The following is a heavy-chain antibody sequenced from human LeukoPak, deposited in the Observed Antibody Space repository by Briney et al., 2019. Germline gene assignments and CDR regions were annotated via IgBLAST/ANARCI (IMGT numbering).Heavy chain of an antibody. J-gene: IGHJ4*02. D-gene: IGHD3-22*01. CDR2: INHSGST. CDR3: ASLPDYYDSSGYYAPFDY. V-gene: IGHV4-34*01. Sequence: SETLSLTCAVYGGSFSGYYWSWIRQPPGKGLEWIGEINHSGSTNYNPSLKSRVTISVDTPKNQFSLKLSSVTAADTAVYYCASLPDYYDSSGYYAPFDYWGQGTLVTVSS. CDR1: GGSFSGYY.